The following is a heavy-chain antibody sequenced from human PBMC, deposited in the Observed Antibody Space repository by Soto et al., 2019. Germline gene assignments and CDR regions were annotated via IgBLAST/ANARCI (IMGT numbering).Heavy chain of an antibody. D-gene: IGHD3-10*01. CDR1: GFAFSDHG. J-gene: IGHJ4*02. V-gene: IGHV3-33*01. CDR3: ARDAGVRGAIIDYLDS. CDR2: IWDDGDNK. Sequence: QVNLVESGGGVVRPGTSLRLSCGASGFAFSDHGMHWVRQAPDRGLEWVGIIWDDGDNKFYGDSVKGRFTISRDNSKHTLYLHMTGLTTDDTAIYYCARDAGVRGAIIDYLDSWGQGTLVTVSS.